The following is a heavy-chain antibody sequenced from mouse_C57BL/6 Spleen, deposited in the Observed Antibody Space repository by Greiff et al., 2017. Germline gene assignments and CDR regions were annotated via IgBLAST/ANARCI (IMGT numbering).Heavy chain of an antibody. CDR3: ARSHYYYGSSPWFAY. V-gene: IGHV1-47*01. Sequence: VQLQQSGAELVKPGASVKMSCKASGYTFTTYPIEWMKQNHGKSLAWIGNFHPYNDDTKYNEKFKGKATLTVEKSSSTVYLELSRLTSDDSAVYYCARSHYYYGSSPWFAYWGQGTLVTVSA. J-gene: IGHJ3*01. CDR2: FHPYNDDT. CDR1: GYTFTTYP. D-gene: IGHD1-1*01.